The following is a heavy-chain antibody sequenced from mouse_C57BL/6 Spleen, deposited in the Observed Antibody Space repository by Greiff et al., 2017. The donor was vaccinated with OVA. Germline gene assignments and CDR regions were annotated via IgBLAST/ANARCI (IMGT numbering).Heavy chain of an antibody. CDR3: ARHYYYGSQNWYFDV. Sequence: EVQLVESGGDLVKPGGSLKLSCAASGFTFSSYGMSWVRQTPDKRLEWVATISSGGSYTYYPDSVEGRFTISRDNAKNTLYLQMSSLKSEDTAMYYCARHYYYGSQNWYFDVWGTGTTVTVSS. CDR1: GFTFSSYG. V-gene: IGHV5-6*01. D-gene: IGHD1-1*01. J-gene: IGHJ1*03. CDR2: ISSGGSYT.